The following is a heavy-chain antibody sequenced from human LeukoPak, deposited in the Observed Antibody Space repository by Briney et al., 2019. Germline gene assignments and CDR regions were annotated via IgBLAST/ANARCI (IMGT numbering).Heavy chain of an antibody. CDR3: ARGLGY. Sequence: PSQTLSLTCTVSGGSISSGSYYWSWIRQPAGTGLEWIVRIYTSGSTNYNPSLKSRVTISVDTYKNQFSQRLSSVTDANTAVYYCARGLGYWGQGTLVTVSS. V-gene: IGHV4-61*02. CDR1: GGSISSGSYY. J-gene: IGHJ4*02. CDR2: IYTSGST.